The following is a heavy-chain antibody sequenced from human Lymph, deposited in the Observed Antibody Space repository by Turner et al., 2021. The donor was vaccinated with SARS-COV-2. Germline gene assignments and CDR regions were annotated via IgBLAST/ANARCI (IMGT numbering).Heavy chain of an antibody. J-gene: IGHJ4*02. Sequence: VQLVQSGAEVKTPGESLKISCRPSGYSFTTYWTGWVRQMPGKGLEWMGIIYPGDSDTGYSPSFQGQVTISADKSISTAYLQWSSLKASDTAMYYCARREWGGSLGHIDYWGQGTLVTVSS. CDR2: IYPGDSDT. D-gene: IGHD3-3*01. CDR1: GYSFTTYW. V-gene: IGHV5-51*01. CDR3: ARREWGGSLGHIDY.